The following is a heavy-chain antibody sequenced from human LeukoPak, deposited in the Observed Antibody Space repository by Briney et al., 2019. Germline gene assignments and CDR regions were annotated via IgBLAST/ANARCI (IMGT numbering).Heavy chain of an antibody. D-gene: IGHD6-19*01. CDR1: GGSISSYY. CDR2: IYYSGST. V-gene: IGHV4-59*01. J-gene: IGHJ3*02. CDR3: ARVGSSGWWGAFDI. Sequence: SETLSLTRTVSGGSISSYYWSWIRQPPGKGLEWIGYIYYSGSTNYNPSLKSRVTISVDTSKNQFSLKLSSVTAADTAVYYCARVGSSGWWGAFDIWGQGTMVTVSS.